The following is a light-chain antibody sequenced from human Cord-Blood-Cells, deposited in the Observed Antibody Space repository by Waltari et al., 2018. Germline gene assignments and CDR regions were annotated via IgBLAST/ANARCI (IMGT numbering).Light chain of an antibody. CDR3: QQYNSYSPIT. J-gene: IGKJ5*01. CDR1: QSISSW. CDR2: DAS. V-gene: IGKV1-5*01. Sequence: DIQMPQSPSTLSASVGDRVTIPCRASQSISSWLAWYQQKPGKAPKLLIYDASSLESGVPSRFSGSGSGTEFTLTISSLQPDDFATYYYQQYNSYSPITFGQGTRLEIK.